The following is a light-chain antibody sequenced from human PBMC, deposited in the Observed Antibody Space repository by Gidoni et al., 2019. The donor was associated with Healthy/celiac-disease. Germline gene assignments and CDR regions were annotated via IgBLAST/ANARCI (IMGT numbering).Light chain of an antibody. Sequence: IQMPQSPTTLSASVGDRFTITCRASQSISSWLAWYQQKPGKAPKLLIYKASSLGSGVPSSCSGSGSGTEFTLTSSSLQPEDVETYYCQQYPGGPFGQGTKVEIK. CDR3: QQYPGGP. V-gene: IGKV1-5*03. J-gene: IGKJ1*01. CDR1: QSISSW. CDR2: KAS.